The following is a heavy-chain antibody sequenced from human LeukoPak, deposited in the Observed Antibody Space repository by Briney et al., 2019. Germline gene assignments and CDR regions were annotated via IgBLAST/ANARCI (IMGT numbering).Heavy chain of an antibody. D-gene: IGHD3-10*01. CDR1: GGAFINYA. J-gene: IGHJ1*01. CDR3: ARWTHGSGAGFFIH. V-gene: IGHV1-69*13. CDR2: IIPLLGTP. Sequence: SVTVSCKASGGAFINYAMNWVRQAPGQGLEWMGGIIPLLGTPSYAQKFQGRVTITADESTTTAYMELGSLRSEDTAVYYCARWTHGSGAGFFIHWGQGTLVTVSS.